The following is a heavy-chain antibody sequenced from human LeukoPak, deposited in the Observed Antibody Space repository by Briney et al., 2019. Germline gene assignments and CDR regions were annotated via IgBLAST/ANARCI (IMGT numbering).Heavy chain of an antibody. V-gene: IGHV5-51*01. CDR2: IYPGDSDT. J-gene: IGHJ4*02. CDR1: GYSFTSYW. D-gene: IGHD3-10*01. CDR3: ARTYYYGSGSYYMVGY. Sequence: GESLKISCKGSGYSFTSYWIGWVRQMPGKGLEWIGIIYPGDSDTRYSPSFQGQVTISADKSISTAYLQWSSLKASDTAMYYCARTYYYGSGSYYMVGYWGQGTLVTVSS.